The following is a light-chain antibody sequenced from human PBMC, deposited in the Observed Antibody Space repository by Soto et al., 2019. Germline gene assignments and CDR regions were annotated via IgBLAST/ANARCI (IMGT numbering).Light chain of an antibody. CDR3: QQHNSFSIT. CDR2: VTA. J-gene: IGKJ5*01. CDR1: QSISSS. V-gene: IGKV1-39*01. Sequence: DIQMTQSPSSLSASVGDRVTITCRASQSISSSLNWYQQKPGEAPKLLIYVTASLQRGVPSRFSGSGSGTEFTLTINSLQADDFATYYCQQHNSFSITFGQGTRLEIK.